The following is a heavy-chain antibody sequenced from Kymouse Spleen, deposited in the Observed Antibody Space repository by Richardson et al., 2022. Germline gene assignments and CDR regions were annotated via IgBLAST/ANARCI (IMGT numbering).Heavy chain of an antibody. D-gene: IGHD1-26*01. J-gene: IGHJ5*02. CDR2: INHSGST. Sequence: QVQLQQWGAGLLKPSETLSLTCAVYGGSFSGYYWSWIRQPPGKGLEWIGEINHSGSTNYNPSLKSRVTISVDTSKNQFSLKLSSVTAADTAVYYCARGRSGSYYGFDPWGQGTLVTVSS. CDR1: GGSFSGYY. CDR3: ARGRSGSYYGFDP. V-gene: IGHV4-34*01.